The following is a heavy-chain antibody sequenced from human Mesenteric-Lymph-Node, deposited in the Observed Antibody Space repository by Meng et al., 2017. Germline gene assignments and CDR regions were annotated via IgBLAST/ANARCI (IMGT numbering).Heavy chain of an antibody. CDR1: GFPFSTYT. Sequence: GESLKISCAASGFPFSTYTMNWVRQSPGKGLEWVSSISRNSDYINYADSVKGRFTTSRENAKNSLYLHMNSLRAEDTAVYYCAIDAVSEGYTVYYFNYWGQGTLVTVSS. J-gene: IGHJ4*02. CDR2: ISRNSDYI. CDR3: AIDAVSEGYTVYYFNY. V-gene: IGHV3-21*01. D-gene: IGHD5-24*01.